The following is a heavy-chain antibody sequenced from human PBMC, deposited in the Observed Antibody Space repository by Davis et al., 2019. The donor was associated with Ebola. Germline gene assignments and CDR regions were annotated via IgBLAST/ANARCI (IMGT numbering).Heavy chain of an antibody. CDR2: IHSSGSPV. Sequence: GESLKISCVASGFTFSSYSMNWVRQAPGKGLEWVSYIHSSGSPVYYANSVKGRFTISRDDAKSSLYLQMNSLRDEDTAVYFCARQLPYYSYGMDVWGQGTTVTVSS. CDR3: ARQLPYYSYGMDV. D-gene: IGHD2-2*01. V-gene: IGHV3-48*02. J-gene: IGHJ6*02. CDR1: GFTFSSYS.